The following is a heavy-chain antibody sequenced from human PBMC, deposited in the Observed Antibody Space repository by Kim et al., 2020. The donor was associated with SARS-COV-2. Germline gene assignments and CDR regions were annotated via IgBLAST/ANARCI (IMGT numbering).Heavy chain of an antibody. D-gene: IGHD3-10*01. CDR2: IYYSGST. V-gene: IGHV4-59*13. J-gene: IGHJ5*02. CDR3: ARGRVGWFDP. Sequence: SETLSLTCTVSGVSISSYYWSWIRQPPGKGLEWIGYIYYSGSTNYNPSLKSRVTISVDTSKNQFSLKLSSVTAADTAVYYCARGRVGWFDPWGQGTLVTVSS. CDR1: GVSISSYY.